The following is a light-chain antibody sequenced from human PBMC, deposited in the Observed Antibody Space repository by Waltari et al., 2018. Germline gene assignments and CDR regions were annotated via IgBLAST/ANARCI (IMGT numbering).Light chain of an antibody. Sequence: IQLTQSPSSLSASVGARVTITCRASQGISSNLAWYQQKPGKAPKLLISAASTLQSGVPLRFSGSGSGTDFTLTISSLQPEDFATYYCQQLNSYPITFGQGKRLEIK. CDR3: QQLNSYPIT. CDR2: AAS. V-gene: IGKV1-9*01. CDR1: QGISSN. J-gene: IGKJ5*01.